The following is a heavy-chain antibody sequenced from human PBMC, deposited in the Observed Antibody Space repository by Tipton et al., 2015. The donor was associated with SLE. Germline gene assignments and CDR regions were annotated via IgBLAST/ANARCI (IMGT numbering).Heavy chain of an antibody. CDR3: ARGITVAKPGY. V-gene: IGHV4-59*08. CDR1: GGSISSNY. CDR2: ISDGGGT. Sequence: LRLSCSVSGGSISSNYWIWIRQPPGKGLEWIGYISDGGGTNHNPSLKSRVTISVDPAKNQFSLKLTSVTAADTAVYYCARGITVAKPGYWGQGTLVTVSS. J-gene: IGHJ4*02. D-gene: IGHD6-19*01.